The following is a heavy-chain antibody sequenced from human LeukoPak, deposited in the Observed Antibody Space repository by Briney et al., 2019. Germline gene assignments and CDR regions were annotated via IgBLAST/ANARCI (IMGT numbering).Heavy chain of an antibody. CDR3: AKGRGYCSSTTCYADNGLDV. J-gene: IGHJ6*02. CDR1: GFTFSSYG. D-gene: IGHD2-2*01. CDR2: ISYDGTYK. V-gene: IGHV3-30*18. Sequence: GGSLRLPCAASGFTFSSYGMHWVRQAPGKGLEWVAAISYDGTYKHYADSLKGRFTISRDNSKNTLYLQTNSLGAEDTAVYYCAKGRGYCSSTTCYADNGLDVWGQGTTVTVSS.